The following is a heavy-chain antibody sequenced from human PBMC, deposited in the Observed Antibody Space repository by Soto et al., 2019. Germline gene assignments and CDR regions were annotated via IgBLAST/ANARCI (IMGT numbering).Heavy chain of an antibody. CDR3: AHRLRTGDSSTWYRVAVDI. J-gene: IGHJ3*02. D-gene: IGHD6-13*01. V-gene: IGHV2-5*02. Sequence: QITLKESGPALVKPTQTLTLTCPFSVFSLSTRGVVVGFIRQPPGKALEYLALIYWDDDKRSSPSLKSRTTIAKDTSKNQVVLTMTNMDPVDTATYYCAHRLRTGDSSTWYRVAVDIWGQGTVVTVSS. CDR1: VFSLSTRGVV. CDR2: IYWDDDK.